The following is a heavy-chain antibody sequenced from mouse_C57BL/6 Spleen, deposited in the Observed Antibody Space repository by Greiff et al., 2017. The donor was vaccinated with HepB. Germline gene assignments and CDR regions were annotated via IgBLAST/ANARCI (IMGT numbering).Heavy chain of an antibody. V-gene: IGHV1-69*01. CDR3: ARREEDYDGDY. Sequence: VQLQQPGAELVKPGASVKMSCKASGYTFTSYWMHWVKQRPGQGLEWIGEIDPSDSYTNYNQKFKGKSTLTVDKSSSTAYMQLSSLTSEDSAVYYCARREEDYDGDYWGQGTTLTVSS. CDR2: IDPSDSYT. CDR1: GYTFTSYW. J-gene: IGHJ2*01. D-gene: IGHD2-4*01.